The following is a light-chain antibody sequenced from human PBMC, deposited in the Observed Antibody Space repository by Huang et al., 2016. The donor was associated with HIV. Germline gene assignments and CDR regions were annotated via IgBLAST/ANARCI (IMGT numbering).Light chain of an antibody. Sequence: DVLLTQSPLSLPVTLGQPAFITCKSNQSLVYGDGNIYLNWFHHRPGHSPRRLIYKLSTRDSGVPDRFSAGGSGTDFTLWISEVEAEDVGDYCCMQASHGAATFGQGTRVDIK. CDR1: QSLVYGDGNIY. J-gene: IGKJ1*01. V-gene: IGKV2-30*01. CDR2: KLS. CDR3: MQASHGAAT.